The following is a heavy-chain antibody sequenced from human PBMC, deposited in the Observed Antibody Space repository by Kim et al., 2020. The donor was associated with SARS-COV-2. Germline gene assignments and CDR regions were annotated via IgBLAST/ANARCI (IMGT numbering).Heavy chain of an antibody. CDR2: ISSSSSYI. CDR1: GFTFSSYS. V-gene: IGHV3-21*01. D-gene: IGHD2-2*01. CDR3: ARKVYCSSTSCYSFVGWFDP. J-gene: IGHJ5*02. Sequence: GGSLRLSCAASGFTFSSYSMNWVRQAPGKGLEWVSSISSSSSYIYYADSVKGRFTISRDNAKNSLYLQMNSLRAEDTAVYYCARKVYCSSTSCYSFVGWFDPWGQGTLVTVSS.